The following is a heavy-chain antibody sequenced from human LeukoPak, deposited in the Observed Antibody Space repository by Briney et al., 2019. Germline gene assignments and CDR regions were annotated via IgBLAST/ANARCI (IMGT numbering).Heavy chain of an antibody. D-gene: IGHD1-26*01. V-gene: IGHV3-33*01. J-gene: IGHJ6*02. CDR1: GFTFSSYG. CDR2: IWYDGSNK. CDR3: ARVLVGATGGMDV. Sequence: GGSLRLSCAASGFTFSSYGMHWVRQAPGKGLEWVAVIWYDGSNKYYAVSVKGRFTISRDNSKNTLYLQMNSLRAEDTAVYYCARVLVGATGGMDVWGQGTTVTVSS.